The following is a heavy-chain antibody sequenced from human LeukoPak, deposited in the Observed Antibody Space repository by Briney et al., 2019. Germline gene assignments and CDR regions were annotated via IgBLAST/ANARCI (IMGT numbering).Heavy chain of an antibody. CDR3: ARARAAGSWYYFDS. J-gene: IGHJ4*02. CDR2: VFPSGST. V-gene: IGHV4-4*07. CDR1: GGSISSYY. D-gene: IGHD6-13*01. Sequence: PSETLSLTCTVSGGSISSYYWSWIRQPAGKGLEWIGRVFPSGSTNYNPSLKSRVTMSISPSKAQFSLQLTSVTAADTAVYYCARARAAGSWYYFDSWGQGVLVTVSS.